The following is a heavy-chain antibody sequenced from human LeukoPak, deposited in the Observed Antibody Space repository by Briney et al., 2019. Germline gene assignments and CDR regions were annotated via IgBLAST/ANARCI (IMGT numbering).Heavy chain of an antibody. CDR3: ARFQYYYDSSGYPTSYYYYMDV. Sequence: GGSLRLSCAASGFTFSSYEMNWVRQAPGKGLEWVSYISSSGSTIYYVDSVKGRFTISRDNAKNSLYLQMNSLRAEDTAVYYCARFQYYYDSSGYPTSYYYYMDVWGQGTMVTVSS. D-gene: IGHD3-22*01. V-gene: IGHV3-48*03. CDR2: ISSSGSTI. CDR1: GFTFSSYE. J-gene: IGHJ6*03.